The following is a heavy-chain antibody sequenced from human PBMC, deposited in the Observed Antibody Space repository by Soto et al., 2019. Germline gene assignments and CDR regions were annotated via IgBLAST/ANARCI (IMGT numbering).Heavy chain of an antibody. CDR3: ARIKPDDWRLDP. Sequence: ASVKVSCKASGGTFSSYAISWVRQAPGQGLEWMGGIIPIFGTANYAQKFQGRVTITADESTSTAYMELSSLRSEDTAVYYCARIKPDDWRLDPWGQGTLVTVSS. V-gene: IGHV1-69*13. CDR2: IIPIFGTA. D-gene: IGHD1-1*01. J-gene: IGHJ5*02. CDR1: GGTFSSYA.